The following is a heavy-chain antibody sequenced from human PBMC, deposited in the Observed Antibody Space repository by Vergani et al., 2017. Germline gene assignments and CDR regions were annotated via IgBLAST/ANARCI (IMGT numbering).Heavy chain of an antibody. CDR3: ARDSPLVVPAAIFYYYYGMDV. Sequence: QVQLVETGGGVVQPGGSLRLYCATSGFSFNTYGAHWVRQAPGKGLEWVAFIGYDGRIKYNVDSVKGRFTISRDTSKKTLSLQMRSLRADDTAVYYCARDSPLVVPAAIFYYYYGMDVWGQGTTVTVSS. D-gene: IGHD2-2*01. CDR2: IGYDGRIK. J-gene: IGHJ6*02. V-gene: IGHV3-30*02. CDR1: GFSFNTYG.